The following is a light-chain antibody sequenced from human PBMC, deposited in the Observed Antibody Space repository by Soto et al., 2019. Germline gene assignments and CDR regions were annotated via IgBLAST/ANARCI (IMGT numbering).Light chain of an antibody. CDR2: DAS. J-gene: IGKJ5*01. V-gene: IGKV3-11*01. CDR3: QQRHMWPIT. Sequence: EIVLTQPPDTLSLSPGESPNLSCRASQSVSRYLAWYQQKPGQTPRLLIYDASNRAAGIPARFSGSGSGTDFTLTISSLEPEDSAVYYCQQRHMWPITFGQGTRLEIK. CDR1: QSVSRY.